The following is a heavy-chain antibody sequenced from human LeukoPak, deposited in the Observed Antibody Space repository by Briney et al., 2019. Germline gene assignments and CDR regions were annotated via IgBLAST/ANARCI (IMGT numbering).Heavy chain of an antibody. CDR2: IIPIFGTP. J-gene: IGHJ4*02. V-gene: IGHV1-69*05. Sequence: GASVKVSCKASGGTFSTYTINWVRQAPGQGLEWMGRIIPIFGTPNYAQKLQGRVTITTDESTTTAYMELSSLRSEDTAVYYCARSSPPAYQLLDDYWGQGTLVTVSS. CDR1: GGTFSTYT. CDR3: ARSSPPAYQLLDDY. D-gene: IGHD2-2*01.